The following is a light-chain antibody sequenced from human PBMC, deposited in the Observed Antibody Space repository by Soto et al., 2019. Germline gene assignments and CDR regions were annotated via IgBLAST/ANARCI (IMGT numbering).Light chain of an antibody. Sequence: DLQMTPSPSPLSASVGDRVTLPCRASQSISSWLAWYQQKPGKAPKLLIYDASSLESGVPSRFSGRGSGTEFTLTISSLQPDDFATYYCQQYNSYSTFGQGTRLEI. CDR3: QQYNSYST. CDR1: QSISSW. CDR2: DAS. J-gene: IGKJ5*01. V-gene: IGKV1-5*01.